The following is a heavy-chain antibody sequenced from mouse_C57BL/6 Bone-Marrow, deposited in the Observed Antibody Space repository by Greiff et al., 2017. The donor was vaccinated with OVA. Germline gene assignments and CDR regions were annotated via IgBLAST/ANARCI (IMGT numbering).Heavy chain of an antibody. V-gene: IGHV5-4*03. D-gene: IGHD2-1*01. CDR2: ISDGGSYT. CDR1: GFTFSSYA. CDR3: AIYYGNFDY. J-gene: IGHJ2*01. Sequence: EVKLMESGGDLVKPGGSLKLSCAASGFTFSSYAMSWVRQTPEKRLEWVATISDGGSYTYYPDNVKGRFTISRDNAKNNLYLQMSHLKSEDTAMYYCAIYYGNFDYWGQGTTLTVSS.